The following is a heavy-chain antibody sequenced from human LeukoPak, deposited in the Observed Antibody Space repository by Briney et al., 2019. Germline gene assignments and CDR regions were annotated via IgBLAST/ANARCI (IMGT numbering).Heavy chain of an antibody. V-gene: IGHV3-7*05. D-gene: IGHD1-14*01. J-gene: IGHJ4*02. CDR2: IKEDGSEK. Sequence: GGSLRLSCAAPGXTFSNYWMTWVRQAPGKGLEWVANIKEDGSEKYYVDSVKGRFTISRDNAKNSLYLQMNTLRAEDTAVYYCARARIDYWGQGTLITVSS. CDR3: ARARIDY. CDR1: GXTFSNYW.